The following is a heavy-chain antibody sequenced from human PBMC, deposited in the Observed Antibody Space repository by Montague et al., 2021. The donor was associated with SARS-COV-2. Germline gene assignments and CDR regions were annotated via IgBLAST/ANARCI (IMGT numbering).Heavy chain of an antibody. V-gene: IGHV3-7*05. CDR1: GFSFSTFW. D-gene: IGHD7-27*01. CDR3: ARDPNWGAH. J-gene: IGHJ4*02. CDR2: IKPDGSDK. Sequence: SLRLSCAASGFSFSTFWMTWVRQAPGKGLERVASIKPDGSDKYXXESVKGRFTISRDNARNSLYLQLNNLRAEDTAVYYCARDPNWGAHWGQGNLVTVSS.